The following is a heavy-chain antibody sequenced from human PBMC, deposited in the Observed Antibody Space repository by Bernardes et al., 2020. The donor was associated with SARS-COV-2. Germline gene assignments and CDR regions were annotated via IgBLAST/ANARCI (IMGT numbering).Heavy chain of an antibody. Sequence: GGSLRLSCAASGFIFSDYAMPWVRQAPGKGLEWVAYISHAGGHKYYADSVRGRFTVSRDNSKNTLYLLINSLRAEDTAMYYCAKILSSGWFDLRVGYFENWGQGTLVTVSS. CDR1: GFIFSDYA. J-gene: IGHJ4*02. V-gene: IGHV3-30*18. CDR2: ISHAGGHK. D-gene: IGHD6-19*01. CDR3: AKILSSGWFDLRVGYFEN.